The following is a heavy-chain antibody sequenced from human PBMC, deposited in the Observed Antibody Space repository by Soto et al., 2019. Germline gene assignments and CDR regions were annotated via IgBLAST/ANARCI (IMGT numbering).Heavy chain of an antibody. CDR3: ATAVPGYYYDSSGYYAFDI. CDR1: GDTLTELS. J-gene: IGHJ3*02. D-gene: IGHD3-22*01. Sequence: GASVKVSCKVSGDTLTELSMQSVRQAPGKGLEWMGGFDPEDGETIYAQKFQGRVTMTEDTSTDTAYMELSSLRSEDTAVYYCATAVPGYYYDSSGYYAFDIWGQGTMVTVSS. CDR2: FDPEDGET. V-gene: IGHV1-24*01.